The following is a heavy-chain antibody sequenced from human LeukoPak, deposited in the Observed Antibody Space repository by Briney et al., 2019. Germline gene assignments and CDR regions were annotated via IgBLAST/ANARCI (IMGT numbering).Heavy chain of an antibody. D-gene: IGHD6-13*01. CDR3: ARGRTQQQLVQIFDY. V-gene: IGHV1-69*13. Sequence: SVKVSCKASGGTFSSYAISWVRQAPGQGLEWMGGIIPIFGTANYAQKFQGRVTITADESTSTAYMELSSLRSEDTAVYYCARGRTQQQLVQIFDYWGQGTLVTVSS. J-gene: IGHJ4*02. CDR1: GGTFSSYA. CDR2: IIPIFGTA.